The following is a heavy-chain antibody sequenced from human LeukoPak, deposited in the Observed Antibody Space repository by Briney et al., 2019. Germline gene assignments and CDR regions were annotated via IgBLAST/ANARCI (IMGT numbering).Heavy chain of an antibody. D-gene: IGHD3-16*01. CDR1: GFSFTAYA. CDR3: ARGRGWVDH. Sequence: GGSLRLSCAASGFSFTAYAMSWFRQTPGKGLEWVANIHDDGRVTNYVDSVKGRFTISRDNARNSVYLQMNSLRVEDTSLYYCARGRGWVDHWGQGTLVTVSS. J-gene: IGHJ4*02. V-gene: IGHV3-7*01. CDR2: IHDDGRVT.